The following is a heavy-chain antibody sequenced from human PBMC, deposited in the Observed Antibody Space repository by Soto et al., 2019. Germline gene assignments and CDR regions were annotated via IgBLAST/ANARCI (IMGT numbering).Heavy chain of an antibody. CDR2: IYYSGST. CDR3: ARRYGGNFDY. Sequence: SETLSLTCTVSGGSISSYYWSWIRQPPGKGLEWIGYIYYSGSTNYNPSLKSRVTISVDTSKNQFSLKLSSVTAADTAVYYCARRYGGNFDYWGQGALVTVPS. V-gene: IGHV4-59*01. CDR1: GGSISSYY. D-gene: IGHD3-16*01. J-gene: IGHJ4*02.